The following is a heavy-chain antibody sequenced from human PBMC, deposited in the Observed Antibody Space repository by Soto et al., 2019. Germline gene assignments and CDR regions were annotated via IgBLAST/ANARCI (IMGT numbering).Heavy chain of an antibody. CDR2: IYYSGST. V-gene: IGHV4-61*06. CDR1: SGDFG. J-gene: IGHJ4*01. Sequence: SGDFGCRRIMKNPGKGLEWIGYIYYSGSTNYNPSLKSRVTISVDTSKNQFSLKLSSVTAAVLVFKHKTTYEISTRYRHYCCHGT. D-gene: IGHD3-3*02. CDR3: TTYEISTRYRHY.